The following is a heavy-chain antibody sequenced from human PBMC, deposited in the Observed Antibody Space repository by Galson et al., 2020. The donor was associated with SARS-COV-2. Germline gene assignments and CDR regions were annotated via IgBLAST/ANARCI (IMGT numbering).Heavy chain of an antibody. CDR3: ASNYDFWSGYSMSAFDI. CDR1: GGSISSSSYY. D-gene: IGHD3-3*01. V-gene: IGHV4-39*07. Sequence: SETLSLTCTVSGGSISSSSYYWGWIRPPPGKGLEWSGSIYYSGTTYYNPSLKSRVTISVDTSKNQFSLKLSSVTAADTAVYYCASNYDFWSGYSMSAFDIWGQGTMVTVSS. J-gene: IGHJ3*02. CDR2: IYYSGTT.